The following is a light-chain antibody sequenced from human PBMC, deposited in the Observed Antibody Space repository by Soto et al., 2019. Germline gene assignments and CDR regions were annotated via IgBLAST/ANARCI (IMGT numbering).Light chain of an antibody. CDR1: SGHSSYI. J-gene: IGLJ3*02. Sequence: QAVVTQSSSASASLGSSVKRTYTLSSGHSSYIIAWHQQQPGKAPRYLMKLEGSGSYNKGSGVPDRFSGSSSGADRYLTISNLQFEDEADYYCETWDSNTHVFGGGTKLTVL. V-gene: IGLV4-60*02. CDR3: ETWDSNTHV. CDR2: LEGSGSY.